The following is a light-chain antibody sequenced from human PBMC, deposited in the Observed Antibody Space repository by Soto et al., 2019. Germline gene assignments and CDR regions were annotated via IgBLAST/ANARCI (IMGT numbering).Light chain of an antibody. V-gene: IGKV1-9*01. J-gene: IGKJ4*01. CDR2: AAS. CDR1: QGISRY. CDR3: QQVNNYPRT. Sequence: DLQLTQSPSVMSASAGARVTITCQASQGISRYLAWFQQKPGKDPKLLIYAASTLQSGVPSRFSGSGSGTEFTLTISSMQPEDVATYYCQQVNNYPRTFGGGTKVDIK.